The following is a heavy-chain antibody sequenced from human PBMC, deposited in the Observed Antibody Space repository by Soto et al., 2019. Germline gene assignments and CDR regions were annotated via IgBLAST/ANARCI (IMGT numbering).Heavy chain of an antibody. Sequence: KPSETLSLTCTVSGGSISSSSYYWGWIRQPPGKGLEWIGSIYYSGSTYYNPSLKSRVTISVDTSKNQFSLKLSSVTAADTAVYYCARQKGTGYYYDSSGLTRTPGAFDIWGQGTMVTVSS. CDR3: ARQKGTGYYYDSSGLTRTPGAFDI. D-gene: IGHD3-22*01. CDR1: GGSISSSSYY. V-gene: IGHV4-39*01. J-gene: IGHJ3*02. CDR2: IYYSGST.